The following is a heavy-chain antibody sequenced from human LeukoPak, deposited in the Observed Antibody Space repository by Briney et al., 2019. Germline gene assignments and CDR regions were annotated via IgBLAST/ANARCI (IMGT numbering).Heavy chain of an antibody. J-gene: IGHJ4*02. D-gene: IGHD4-23*01. V-gene: IGHV3-30*02. CDR3: AKDRGWELRLFDY. CDR2: IRYEGSIK. CDR1: GYSFSSYG. Sequence: GGSLRLSCVASGYSFSSYGIHWVRRAPGKGLEWMTFIRYEGSIKCYADSVKGRFTISRDNSKNTLYLQMNSLRAEDTAVYYCAKDRGWELRLFDYWGQGTLVTVSS.